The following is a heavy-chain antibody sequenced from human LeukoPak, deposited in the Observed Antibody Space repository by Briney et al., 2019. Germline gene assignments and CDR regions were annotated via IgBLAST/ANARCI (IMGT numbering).Heavy chain of an antibody. CDR3: ARALFGESYAFDI. Sequence: SETLSLTCTVSGGSISSYYWSWIRQPPGKGLEWIGYIYYSGSTNYNSSLKSRVTISVDTSENQFSLKLTSVTAADTAVYYCARALFGESYAFDIWGQGTMVTVSS. CDR1: GGSISSYY. CDR2: IYYSGST. D-gene: IGHD3-10*01. V-gene: IGHV4-59*01. J-gene: IGHJ3*02.